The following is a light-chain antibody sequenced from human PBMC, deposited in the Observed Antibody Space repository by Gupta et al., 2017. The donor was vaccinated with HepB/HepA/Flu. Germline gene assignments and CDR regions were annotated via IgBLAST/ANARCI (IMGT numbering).Light chain of an antibody. CDR3: QHNYSTPLT. V-gene: IGKV1-39*01. CDR1: QSISSY. J-gene: IGKJ4*01. CDR2: AAS. Sequence: DLQLTQSPSSLSASVGDRVTITCRASQSISSYLNWYQQKPGKAPKLLIYAASSLQSGVPSRFSGSGSGTDFTLTISSLQPEDFVTYYCQHNYSTPLTFGGGTKVDIK.